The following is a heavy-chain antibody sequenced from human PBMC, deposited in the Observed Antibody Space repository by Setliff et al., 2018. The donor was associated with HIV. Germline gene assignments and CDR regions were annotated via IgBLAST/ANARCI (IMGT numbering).Heavy chain of an antibody. J-gene: IGHJ4*02. D-gene: IGHD6-19*01. Sequence: SETLSLTCTVSGYSISSGYYWGWIRQPPGKGLEWIGSIYHSGSTYYNPSLKSRVTISVDTSKNQFSLKLCSVTAADTAVYYCARSPPGIAVAGLLDYWGQGTLVTVSS. V-gene: IGHV4-38-2*02. CDR3: ARSPPGIAVAGLLDY. CDR1: GYSISSGYY. CDR2: IYHSGST.